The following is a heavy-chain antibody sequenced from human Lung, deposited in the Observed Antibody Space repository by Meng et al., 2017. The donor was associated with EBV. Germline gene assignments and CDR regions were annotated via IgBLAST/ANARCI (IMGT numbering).Heavy chain of an antibody. V-gene: IGHV3-11*01. J-gene: IGHJ4*02. CDR2: ISGSGNRK. Sequence: QGNRVEYGGGLVKTGGSLRLSWAASGSTFNSYYMNWIRQAPGKGLEWLSYISGSGNRKYYADSVRGRFTISRDNAKNSLYLQMDSLRAEDTAVYFCARGAYSGYDSPLDYWGQGTLVTVSS. CDR3: ARGAYSGYDSPLDY. D-gene: IGHD5-12*01. CDR1: GSTFNSYY.